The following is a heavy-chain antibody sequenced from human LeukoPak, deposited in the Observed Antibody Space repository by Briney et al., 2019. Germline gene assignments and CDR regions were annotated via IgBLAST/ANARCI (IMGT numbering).Heavy chain of an antibody. CDR1: GGTFSSYA. Sequence: SVKVSCKASGGTFSSYAISWVRQAPGQGLEWMGGIIPIFGTANYAQKFQGRVTITADESTSTAYMELSSLRSEDTAVYYCASSYYDSSGYYYFDYWGQGTLVTVYS. V-gene: IGHV1-69*13. D-gene: IGHD3-22*01. J-gene: IGHJ4*02. CDR3: ASSYYDSSGYYYFDY. CDR2: IIPIFGTA.